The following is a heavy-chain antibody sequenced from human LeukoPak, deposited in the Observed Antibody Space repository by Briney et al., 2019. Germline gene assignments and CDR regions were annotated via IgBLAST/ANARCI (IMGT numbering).Heavy chain of an antibody. Sequence: PSETLSLTCTVSGDSISPYYWTWLRQPAAKGLEWVGRVYPSGTTNYNPSLQSRLTMSIDTSNNQFFLKLNSVTAADTDVYYWVRGHNYLDGSGYTYYFDYWGQGTLVTVSS. CDR3: VRGHNYLDGSGYTYYFDY. CDR1: GDSISPYY. V-gene: IGHV4-4*07. CDR2: VYPSGTT. D-gene: IGHD3-22*01. J-gene: IGHJ4*02.